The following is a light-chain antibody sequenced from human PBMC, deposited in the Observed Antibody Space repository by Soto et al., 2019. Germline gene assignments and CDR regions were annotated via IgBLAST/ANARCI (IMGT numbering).Light chain of an antibody. J-gene: IGLJ1*01. CDR2: GNN. V-gene: IGLV1-40*01. Sequence: QSVLPQPPSVSGAPGQRVTISCTGSSSNIGAGYDVHWYQQLPGTAPKLLIYGNNNRPSGVPDRFSGSKSGTSASLAVTGLQAEDEADYYCQSYATGLSVLYVFGTGTKLTVL. CDR1: SSNIGAGYD. CDR3: QSYATGLSVLYV.